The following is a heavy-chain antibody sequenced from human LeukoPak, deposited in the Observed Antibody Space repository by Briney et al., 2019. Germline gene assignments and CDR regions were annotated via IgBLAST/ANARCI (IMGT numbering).Heavy chain of an antibody. CDR3: ARGFVTMIVVEDAFDI. D-gene: IGHD3-22*01. V-gene: IGHV3-11*01. CDR2: ISSSGSTI. CDR1: GFTFSDYY. Sequence: KAGGSLRLSCAASGFTFSDYYMSWIRQAPGKGLEWVSYISSSGSTIYYADSVKGRSTISRDNAKNSLYLQMNSLRAEDTAVYYCARGFVTMIVVEDAFDIWGQGTMVTVSS. J-gene: IGHJ3*02.